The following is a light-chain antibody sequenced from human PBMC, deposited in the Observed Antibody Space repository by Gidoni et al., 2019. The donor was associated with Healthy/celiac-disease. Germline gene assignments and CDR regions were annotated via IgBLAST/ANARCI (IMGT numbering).Light chain of an antibody. Sequence: IQMTQSPSSLSASVGDRVTITCRASQSISSYLNWYQQKPGKAPKLLIYAASSLQSGVPSRFSGSGSGTDFTLTISSLQPEDVANYYCQQSYSTPPWTFGQGTKVEIK. V-gene: IGKV1-39*01. CDR2: AAS. CDR1: QSISSY. J-gene: IGKJ1*01. CDR3: QQSYSTPPWT.